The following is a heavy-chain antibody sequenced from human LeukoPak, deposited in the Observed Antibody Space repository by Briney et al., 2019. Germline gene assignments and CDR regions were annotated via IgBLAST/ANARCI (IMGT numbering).Heavy chain of an antibody. D-gene: IGHD3-10*01. Sequence: GSAKVPCKASEYTFTCYAITRVRQDSRQGPEGVGWINTNTGNPTYAQGFTGRFVFSLDTSVSTAYLQISSLKAEDTAVYYCAATYGSGSYPLDYWGQGTLVTVSS. J-gene: IGHJ4*02. CDR3: AATYGSGSYPLDY. V-gene: IGHV7-4-1*02. CDR2: INTNTGNP. CDR1: EYTFTCYA.